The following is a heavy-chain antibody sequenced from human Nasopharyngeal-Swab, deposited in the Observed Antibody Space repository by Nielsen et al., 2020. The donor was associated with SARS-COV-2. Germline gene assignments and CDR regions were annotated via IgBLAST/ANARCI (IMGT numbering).Heavy chain of an antibody. J-gene: IGHJ6*03. D-gene: IGHD1-1*01. V-gene: IGHV4-38-2*01. CDR3: GRHGAGTGGNRVYYYYYVNV. CDR2: VYHGGST. Sequence: SETLSLTCAVSGYSISSDNYWAWIRQSSGKGLEWIGRVYHGGSTYYNPSLKRRATISVDTSNNEFSLKLTSVTAADTAVYYCGRHGAGTGGNRVYYYYYVNVWGKGTTVTVSS. CDR1: GYSISSDNY.